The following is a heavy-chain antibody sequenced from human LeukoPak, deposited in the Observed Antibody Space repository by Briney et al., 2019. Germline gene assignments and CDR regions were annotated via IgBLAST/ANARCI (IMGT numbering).Heavy chain of an antibody. D-gene: IGHD3-16*01. CDR2: INHSGST. CDR1: GGSFSGYY. V-gene: IGHV4-34*01. Sequence: PSETLSLTCAVYGGSFSGYYWSWIRQPTGKGLEWIGEINHSGSTNYNPSLKSRVTISVDTSKNQFSLKLSSVTAADTAVYYCARALGGIWGQGTMVTVSS. J-gene: IGHJ3*02. CDR3: ARALGGI.